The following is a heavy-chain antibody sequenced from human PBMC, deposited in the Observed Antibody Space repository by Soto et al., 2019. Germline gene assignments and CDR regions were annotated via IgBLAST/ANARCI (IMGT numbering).Heavy chain of an antibody. CDR2: ISYDGSNK. D-gene: IGHD3-16*01. CDR3: ARDRFPPVRVPYYYYYYGMDV. Sequence: VGSLRLSCAASGFTFSSYAMHWVRQAPGKGLEWVAVISYDGSNKYYADSVKGRFTISRDNSKNTLYLQMNSLRAEDTAVYYCARDRFPPVRVPYYYYYYGMDVWGQGTTVTVSS. J-gene: IGHJ6*02. CDR1: GFTFSSYA. V-gene: IGHV3-30-3*01.